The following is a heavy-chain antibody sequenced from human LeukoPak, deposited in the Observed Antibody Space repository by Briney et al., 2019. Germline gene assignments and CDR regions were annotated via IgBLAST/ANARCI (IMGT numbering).Heavy chain of an antibody. J-gene: IGHJ6*03. D-gene: IGHD3-22*01. CDR2: IYYSGST. Sequence: PSETLSLTCTVSGGSISSSSYYWGWIRQPPGKGLEWIGSIYYSGSTYYNPSLKSRVTISVDTSKNQFSLKLNSVTAADTAVYYCARDVRGSSGRYYYYYMDVWGKGTTVTVSS. CDR1: GGSISSSSYY. V-gene: IGHV4-39*07. CDR3: ARDVRGSSGRYYYYYMDV.